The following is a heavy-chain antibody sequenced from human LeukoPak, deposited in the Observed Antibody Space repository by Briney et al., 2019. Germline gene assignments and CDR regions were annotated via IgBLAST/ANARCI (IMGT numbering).Heavy chain of an antibody. D-gene: IGHD7-27*01. CDR2: IYYTGT. Sequence: TSSETLSLTCAVYGGSFSGYYWSWIRQSPGKGLEWIGYIYYTGTSYNPSLKSRVTISADTSKNQFSLNLSSVTAADTAVYYCASRKLGNDYWGQGTLVTVSS. CDR1: GGSFSGYY. CDR3: ASRKLGNDY. V-gene: IGHV4-59*01. J-gene: IGHJ4*02.